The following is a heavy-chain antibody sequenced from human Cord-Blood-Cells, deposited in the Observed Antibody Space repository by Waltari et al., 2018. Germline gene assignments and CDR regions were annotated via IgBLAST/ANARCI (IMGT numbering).Heavy chain of an antibody. CDR1: GCSIRRRNW. Sequence: QVQLQESGPGLVKPSGTLSPTCAVSGCSIRRRNWLRWVRQPPGKGLEWIGEIYHSGSTNYNPSLKSRVTISVDKSKNQFSLKLSSVTAADTAVYYCARDFGSVGAFDIWGQGTMVTVSS. V-gene: IGHV4-4*02. D-gene: IGHD2-15*01. CDR2: IYHSGST. J-gene: IGHJ3*02. CDR3: ARDFGSVGAFDI.